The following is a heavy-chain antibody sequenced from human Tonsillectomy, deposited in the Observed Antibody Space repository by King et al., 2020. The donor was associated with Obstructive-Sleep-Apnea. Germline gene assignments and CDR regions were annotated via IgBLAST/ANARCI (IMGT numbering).Heavy chain of an antibody. Sequence: VQLVESGGGVVQPGGSLTISCAASGFTFKSYAMHWVRQAPGKGLEWVAFIRSDGSDKYYADSVRGRFTISRDNFKNTLYLQMNSLRAEDTAVYYCAKDVMGSADYWGQGTLVTVSS. CDR2: IRSDGSDK. CDR1: GFTFKSYA. J-gene: IGHJ4*02. V-gene: IGHV3-30*02. CDR3: AKDVMGSADY. D-gene: IGHD2-8*01.